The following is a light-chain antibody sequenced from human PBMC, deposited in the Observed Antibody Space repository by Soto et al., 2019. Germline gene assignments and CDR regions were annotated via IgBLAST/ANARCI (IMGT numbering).Light chain of an antibody. CDR1: QTIDVY. J-gene: IGKJ1*01. Sequence: DIQMTQSPSSLSASVGDRVSITCRASQTIDVYLNWYLQKPGRAPQLLIYAASKLQGVVPSRFSGSGSGTDFTLTISSLQPDDSGTYFCQQSYMTPRTFGQGTKVEI. V-gene: IGKV1-39*01. CDR3: QQSYMTPRT. CDR2: AAS.